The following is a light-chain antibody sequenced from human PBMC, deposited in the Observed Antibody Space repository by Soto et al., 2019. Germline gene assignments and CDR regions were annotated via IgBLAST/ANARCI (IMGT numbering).Light chain of an antibody. Sequence: DIQMTQSPSTLSASVGDRVTITCRASQSISSWLVWYQQKPGKAPKLLIYDASSLESGVPSRFSGSGSGTEFTLTISSLQPDDFATYYCQQYNSSWRTFGQGTKVEIK. V-gene: IGKV1-5*01. J-gene: IGKJ1*01. CDR2: DAS. CDR3: QQYNSSWRT. CDR1: QSISSW.